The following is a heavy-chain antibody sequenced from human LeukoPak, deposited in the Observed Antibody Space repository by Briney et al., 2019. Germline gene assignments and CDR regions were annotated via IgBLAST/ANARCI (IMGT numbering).Heavy chain of an antibody. D-gene: IGHD3-22*01. V-gene: IGHV4-30-4*01. CDR3: ARITMNLYYFDY. J-gene: IGHJ4*02. Sequence: SETLSLTCTVSGGSISSGDYYWSRIRQPPGKGLEWIGYIYYSGSTYYNPSLKSRVTISVDTSKNQFSLKLSSVTAADTAVYYCARITMNLYYFDYWGQGTLVTVSS. CDR1: GGSISSGDYY. CDR2: IYYSGST.